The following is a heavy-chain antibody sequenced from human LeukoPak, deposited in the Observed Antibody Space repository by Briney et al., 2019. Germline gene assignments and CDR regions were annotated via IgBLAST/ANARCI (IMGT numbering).Heavy chain of an antibody. D-gene: IGHD4-17*01. CDR1: GGSISSYY. Sequence: PSETLSLTCTVSGGSISSYYWSWIRQPPGKGLEWMGYIYYSGSTYYNPSLKSRVTISVDTSKNQFSLKLSSVTAADTAVYYCARTYGDYLSYYFDYWGQGTLVTVSS. V-gene: IGHV4-59*12. CDR3: ARTYGDYLSYYFDY. J-gene: IGHJ4*02. CDR2: IYYSGST.